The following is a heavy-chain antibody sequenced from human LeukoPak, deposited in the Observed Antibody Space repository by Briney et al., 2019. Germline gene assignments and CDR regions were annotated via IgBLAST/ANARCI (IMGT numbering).Heavy chain of an antibody. Sequence: GGSLRLSCAASGFTFSNAWMSWVRQAPGKGLEWVGRIESKTDGGTTDYAAPVKGRFNISRDDSKNTLYLQMNSLKTEDTAVYYCTTDPPPGYCSSTSCFDFDYWGQGTLVTVSS. D-gene: IGHD2-2*01. CDR2: IESKTDGGTT. CDR1: GFTFSNAW. J-gene: IGHJ4*02. V-gene: IGHV3-15*04. CDR3: TTDPPPGYCSSTSCFDFDY.